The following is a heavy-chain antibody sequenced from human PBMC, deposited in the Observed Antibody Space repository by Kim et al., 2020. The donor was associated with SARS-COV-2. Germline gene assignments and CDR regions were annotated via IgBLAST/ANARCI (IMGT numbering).Heavy chain of an antibody. CDR3: ARRGTNSRFWYFDL. CDR1: GGSISSYY. CDR2: IYYSGST. Sequence: SETLSLTCTVSGGSISSYYWSWIRQPPGKGLEWIGFIYYSGSTNYNPSLKSRVTISVDTSKNQFSLKLSSVTAADTAVYYCARRGTNSRFWYFDLWGCGTLVTVSS. J-gene: IGHJ2*01. D-gene: IGHD7-27*01. V-gene: IGHV4-59*08.